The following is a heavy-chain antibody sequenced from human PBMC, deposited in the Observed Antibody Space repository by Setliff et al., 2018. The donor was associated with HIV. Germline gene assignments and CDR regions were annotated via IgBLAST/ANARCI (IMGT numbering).Heavy chain of an antibody. V-gene: IGHV4-31*01. J-gene: IGHJ5*02. Sequence: SETLSLTCTVSGGSISSSSYYWNWFRQYPGKGLEWIGYIHYTGTTNQNPSLRSLITISLDTSKDQFSLKLTSVTAADTAVYYCARAPYVSGSFGWFDPWGQGTRGTVS. CDR3: ARAPYVSGSFGWFDP. CDR2: IHYTGTT. CDR1: GGSISSSSYY. D-gene: IGHD3-10*01.